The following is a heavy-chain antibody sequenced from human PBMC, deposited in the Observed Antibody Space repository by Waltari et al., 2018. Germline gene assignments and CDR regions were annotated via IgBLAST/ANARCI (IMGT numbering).Heavy chain of an antibody. Sequence: EVQLLESGGGLVQPGGSLRLSCAASGFTFSSYAMSWVRQAPGKGLEWVSAISCSGGSTYYADSVKGRFTISRDNSKNTLYLQMNSLRAEDTAVYYCAKCSGGSYSSFDYWGQGTLVTVSS. D-gene: IGHD2-15*01. J-gene: IGHJ4*02. CDR1: GFTFSSYA. V-gene: IGHV3-23*01. CDR2: ISCSGGST. CDR3: AKCSGGSYSSFDY.